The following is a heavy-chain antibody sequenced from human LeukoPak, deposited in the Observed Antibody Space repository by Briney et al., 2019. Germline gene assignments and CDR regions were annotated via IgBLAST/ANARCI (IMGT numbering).Heavy chain of an antibody. Sequence: GGSLRLSCGASGFIFKRYWMSWVRQAPGKGPEWVANIKENGSEEYYVDSVEGRFTISRDNAKNSLYLQMNSLRAEDTAVYYCARVLSGGSCIFDYWGQGTPVTVSS. CDR1: GFIFKRYW. J-gene: IGHJ4*02. CDR2: IKENGSEE. CDR3: ARVLSGGSCIFDY. D-gene: IGHD2-15*01. V-gene: IGHV3-7*03.